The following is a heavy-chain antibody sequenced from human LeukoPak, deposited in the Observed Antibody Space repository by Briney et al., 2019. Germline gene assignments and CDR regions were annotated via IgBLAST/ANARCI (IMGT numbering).Heavy chain of an antibody. CDR1: GFTFSNYG. D-gene: IGHD5-12*01. Sequence: GGSLRLSCAASGFTFSNYGMHWVRQAPGKGLEWVTFIRYDGSIKYYADSVKGRFTISRDNSKNTLYLQMNSLRAEDTAVYYCAKEYSGYDRYYYYYYYMDVWGKGTTVTVSS. CDR3: AKEYSGYDRYYYYYYYMDV. V-gene: IGHV3-30*02. CDR2: IRYDGSIK. J-gene: IGHJ6*03.